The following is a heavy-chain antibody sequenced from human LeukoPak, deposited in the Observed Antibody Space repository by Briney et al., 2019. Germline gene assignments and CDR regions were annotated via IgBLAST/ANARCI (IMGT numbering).Heavy chain of an antibody. V-gene: IGHV3-73*01. CDR2: IRSKANSYAT. CDR1: GFTFSGSA. Sequence: GGSLRLSCAASGFTFSGSAMHWVRQASGKGLEWVGRIRSKANSYATAYAAPVKGRFTISRDDSKYTAYLQMNSLKTEDTAVYYCTRQPYCGGDCYDAFDIWGQGTMVTVSS. J-gene: IGHJ3*02. D-gene: IGHD2-21*02. CDR3: TRQPYCGGDCYDAFDI.